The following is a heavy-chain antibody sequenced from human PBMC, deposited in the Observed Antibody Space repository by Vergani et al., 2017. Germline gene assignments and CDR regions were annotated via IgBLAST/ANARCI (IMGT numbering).Heavy chain of an antibody. D-gene: IGHD6-6*01. CDR2: IYTTEST. Sequence: QVQLQESGPGLVKPSETLSLTCIVSGGSISPYNWSWIRQPAGKGLEWIGRIYTTESTNYNPSLKSRVTMSGDTSKNQFSLKLSSVTAADTAVYYCAREYSSSVGFLAYWGQGTLVTVSS. J-gene: IGHJ4*02. V-gene: IGHV4-4*07. CDR1: GGSISPYN. CDR3: AREYSSSVGFLAY.